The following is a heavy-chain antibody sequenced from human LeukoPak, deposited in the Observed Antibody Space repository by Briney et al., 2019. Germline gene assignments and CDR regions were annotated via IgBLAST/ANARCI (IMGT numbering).Heavy chain of an antibody. CDR1: GFTFSSYG. CDR2: IWYDGSIK. V-gene: IGHV3-33*06. Sequence: GALRLSCAVSGFTFSSYGMHWVRQAPGKGLEWVAVIWYDGSIKYYADSVKGRFTMSRDSSKNTVYLQMNSLRAEDTAVYYCAKEYGSFDYYYYMDVWGKGTTVTVSS. J-gene: IGHJ6*03. D-gene: IGHD3-10*01. CDR3: AKEYGSFDYYYYMDV.